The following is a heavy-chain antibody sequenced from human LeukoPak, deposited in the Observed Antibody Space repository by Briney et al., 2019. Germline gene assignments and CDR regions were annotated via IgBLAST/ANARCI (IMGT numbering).Heavy chain of an antibody. Sequence: GGSLRLSCAASGFAFSDYAVSWVRQAPGKGLEWVSTISGGGDYTRYAESVQGRFTVSRATSKSTVYLQMTRLSVKDTAVYYWAKDKRGGSDYVYFDYWGQGTLVTVSS. V-gene: IGHV3-23*01. J-gene: IGHJ4*02. CDR1: GFAFSDYA. CDR2: ISGGGDYT. D-gene: IGHD4-17*01. CDR3: AKDKRGGSDYVYFDY.